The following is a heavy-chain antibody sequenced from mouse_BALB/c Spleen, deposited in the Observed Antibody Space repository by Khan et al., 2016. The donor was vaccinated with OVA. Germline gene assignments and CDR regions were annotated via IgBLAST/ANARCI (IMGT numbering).Heavy chain of an antibody. V-gene: IGHV3-2*02. CDR1: GYSITSGYG. J-gene: IGHJ2*01. CDR3: ARTARIKY. CDR2: ISYSGCT. Sequence: EVKLLESGPGLVKPSQSLSLTCTVTGYSITSGYGWNWIRQSPGNKLEWMGYISYSGCTNYNPSLKSRISITRDTSKNQFFLQLNSVTTEDTATYYCARTARIKYWGQGTTLTVSS. D-gene: IGHD1-2*01.